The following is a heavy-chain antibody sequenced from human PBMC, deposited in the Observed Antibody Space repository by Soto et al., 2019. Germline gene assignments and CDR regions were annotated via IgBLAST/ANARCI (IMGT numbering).Heavy chain of an antibody. CDR2: IYWDDDK. CDR1: GFSLSTSGLG. V-gene: IGHV2-5*02. CDR3: THSAYSSSWYGVLVDY. Sequence: QITLKESGPTLGKPTQTLTLTCTFAGFSLSTSGLGVGWIRQPPGKALEGLALIYWDDDKRYSPSLKTRLTITKDTSKNQVVLTMTTMDTVDTATYYCTHSAYSSSWYGVLVDYWGQGTLVTVSS. J-gene: IGHJ4*02. D-gene: IGHD6-13*01.